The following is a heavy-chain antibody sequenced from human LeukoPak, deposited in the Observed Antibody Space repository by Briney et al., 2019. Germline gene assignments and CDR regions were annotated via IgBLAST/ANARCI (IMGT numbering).Heavy chain of an antibody. CDR1: GGSISSYY. D-gene: IGHD6-19*01. V-gene: IGHV4-59*08. CDR2: IYYSGST. Sequence: SETLSLTCTVSGGSISSYYWSWIRQPPGKGLEWIGCIYYSGSTNYNPSLKSRVTISVDTSKNQFSLKLSSVTAADTAVYYCARHGSGWFQPRRGIDYWGQGTLVTVSS. J-gene: IGHJ4*02. CDR3: ARHGSGWFQPRRGIDY.